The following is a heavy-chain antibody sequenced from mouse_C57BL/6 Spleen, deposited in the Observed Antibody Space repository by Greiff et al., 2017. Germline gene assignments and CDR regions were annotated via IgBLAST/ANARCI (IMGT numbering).Heavy chain of an antibody. D-gene: IGHD1-1*01. V-gene: IGHV14-2*01. CDR1: GFNIKDYY. Sequence: VQLQQSGAELVKPGASVKLSCTASGFNIKDYYMHWVKQRTEQGLEWIGRIDPEDGDTKYAPKFQGKATITADTSSNTAYLQLSSLTSEDTSVYYCARKYYCSYWYFDFWGTGTTVTVSS. J-gene: IGHJ1*03. CDR2: IDPEDGDT. CDR3: ARKYYCSYWYFDF.